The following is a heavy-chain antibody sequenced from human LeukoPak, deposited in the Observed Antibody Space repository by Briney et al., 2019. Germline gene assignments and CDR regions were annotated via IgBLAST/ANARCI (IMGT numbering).Heavy chain of an antibody. Sequence: PGGSLRLSCAASGFSFSIYAMSWVRQAQGKGLEWVSSITGSGDTTYYANSVKGRFTISRDNSKNTLYLQMNSLRAEDTAMYYCAKDGIVVSYFDYWGQGTLVTVSS. V-gene: IGHV3-23*01. CDR3: AKDGIVVSYFDY. CDR2: ITGSGDTT. CDR1: GFSFSIYA. J-gene: IGHJ4*02. D-gene: IGHD3-22*01.